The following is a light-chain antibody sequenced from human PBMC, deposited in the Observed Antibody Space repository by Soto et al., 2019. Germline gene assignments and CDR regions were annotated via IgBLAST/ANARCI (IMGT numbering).Light chain of an antibody. J-gene: IGLJ1*01. CDR1: SSNIGSNH. CDR2: SSN. V-gene: IGLV1-44*01. CDR3: AAWDDSLNGHV. Sequence: QSVVTQPPSASGTLGQRVTISCSGSSSNIGSNHVNWYQQLPGTAPKLLIYSSNQRPSGVPDRFSGSRSGTSASLAISGLQSEDETDYYCAAWDDSLNGHVFGTGTQLTVL.